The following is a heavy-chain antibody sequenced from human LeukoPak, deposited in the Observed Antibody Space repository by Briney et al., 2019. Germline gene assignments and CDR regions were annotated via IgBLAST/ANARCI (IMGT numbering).Heavy chain of an antibody. CDR2: ISASGGST. D-gene: IGHD3-3*01. CDR1: GFTFSSYA. CDR3: ARAGEFGVGQYFQY. Sequence: GGSLRLSCAASGFTFSSYAMSWVRQAPGKGLEWVSAISASGGSTYYADSVKGRLTISRDNSKNTVYLEMNNLKAEDTAIYYCARAGEFGVGQYFQYWGQGTLVAVSS. J-gene: IGHJ1*01. V-gene: IGHV3-23*01.